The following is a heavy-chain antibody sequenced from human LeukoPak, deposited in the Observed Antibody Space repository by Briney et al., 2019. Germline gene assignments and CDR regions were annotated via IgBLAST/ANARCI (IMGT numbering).Heavy chain of an antibody. CDR3: GRDCGGSCFYDY. J-gene: IGHJ4*02. Sequence: PGGSLRLSCAASGFTFSSYEMNWVRQAPGKGLEWVAYISSSVRTIYYADSVKDRFTISRDNAKNSLYLQMNSLRAEDTAFYYCGRDCGGSCFYDYWGQGTLVTVSS. CDR2: ISSSVRTI. V-gene: IGHV3-48*03. D-gene: IGHD2-15*01. CDR1: GFTFSSYE.